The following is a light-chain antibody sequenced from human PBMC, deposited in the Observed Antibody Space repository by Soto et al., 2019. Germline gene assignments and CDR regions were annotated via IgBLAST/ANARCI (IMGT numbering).Light chain of an antibody. V-gene: IGKV3-15*01. CDR1: RSVASN. J-gene: IGKJ1*01. CDR3: QQYNSYSPWT. Sequence: EVVMTQSPATLSVSPGERATLSCRASRSVASNLAWYQHKPGQGPRLLLYGASTRASGIPARFSGSGSGTEFTLTISSLQPEDFAVYYCQQYNSYSPWTFGQGTKVEIK. CDR2: GAS.